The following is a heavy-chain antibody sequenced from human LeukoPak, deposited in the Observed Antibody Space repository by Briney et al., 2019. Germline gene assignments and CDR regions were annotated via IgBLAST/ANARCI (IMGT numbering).Heavy chain of an antibody. Sequence: GSLRLSCAASGFTFSSYSMNWIRQSPGKGLEWIGYFFYTGTSSYNPSLKSRVNMSVDTSKNLVSLTLRSVTAADTAVYYCARRPYHYHGLDVWGPGTTVIVSS. CDR1: GFTFSSYS. V-gene: IGHV4-59*08. CDR2: FFYTGTS. CDR3: ARRPYHYHGLDV. J-gene: IGHJ6*02.